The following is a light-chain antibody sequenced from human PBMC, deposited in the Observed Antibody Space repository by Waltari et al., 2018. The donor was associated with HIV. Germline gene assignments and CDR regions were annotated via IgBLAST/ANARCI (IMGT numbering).Light chain of an antibody. CDR1: SSNIGARAPFA. V-gene: IGLV1-40*01. Sequence: QSVLTQPPSVSGAPGQTVPISCTGSSSNIGARAPFAVPWYQQLPGTAPKLLIYGNNNRPSGVPDRFSGSKSGASASLAITGLQAEDEADYYCQSYDTRLSGSVFGGGTKLTVL. CDR3: QSYDTRLSGSV. CDR2: GNN. J-gene: IGLJ3*02.